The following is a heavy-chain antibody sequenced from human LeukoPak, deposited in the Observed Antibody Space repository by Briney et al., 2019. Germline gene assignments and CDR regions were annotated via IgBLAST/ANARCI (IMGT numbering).Heavy chain of an antibody. CDR3: SGGYSCGYGAFDS. CDR1: GFTFSSYG. Sequence: GGSLRLSCAASGFTFSSYGMHWVRQAPGKGLEWVAVISYDGSNKYYADSVKGRFTISRDNSKNTLYLQMNSLRAEDTAVYYCSGGYSCGYGAFDSWGQGALVTVSS. J-gene: IGHJ4*02. D-gene: IGHD5-18*01. CDR2: ISYDGSNK. V-gene: IGHV3-30*03.